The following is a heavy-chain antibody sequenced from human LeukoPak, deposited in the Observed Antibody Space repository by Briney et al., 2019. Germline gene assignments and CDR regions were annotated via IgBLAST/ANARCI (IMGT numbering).Heavy chain of an antibody. V-gene: IGHV3-30*07. CDR3: AKVMDEYFQH. D-gene: IGHD2-21*01. CDR2: ISYDGSNK. CDR1: GFTFSSYA. Sequence: GRSLRLSCAASGFTFSSYAMHWVRQAPGKGLEWVAVISYDGSNKYYADSVKGRFTISRDNSKNTLYLQMNSLRAEDTAVYYCAKVMDEYFQHWGQGTLVTVSS. J-gene: IGHJ1*01.